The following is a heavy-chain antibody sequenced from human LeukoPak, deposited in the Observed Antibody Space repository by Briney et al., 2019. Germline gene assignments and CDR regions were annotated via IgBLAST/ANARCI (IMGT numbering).Heavy chain of an antibody. J-gene: IGHJ4*02. Sequence: GGSLRLSCAASGFTFSSYGMHWVRQAPGKGLEWVAFIRYDGSNKYYADSVKGRFTISRDNSKNTLYLQMNSLRAEDMAVYYCARIVSGYYYFDYWGQGTLVTVSS. D-gene: IGHD3-3*01. V-gene: IGHV3-30*02. CDR2: IRYDGSNK. CDR3: ARIVSGYYYFDY. CDR1: GFTFSSYG.